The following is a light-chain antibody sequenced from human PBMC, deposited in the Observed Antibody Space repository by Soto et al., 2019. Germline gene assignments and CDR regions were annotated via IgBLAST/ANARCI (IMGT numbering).Light chain of an antibody. CDR2: EVS. CDR1: SSDVGAYGY. CDR3: SSYTPSSTVV. J-gene: IGLJ2*01. V-gene: IGLV2-14*01. Sequence: QSALTQPDSVSGSPGQSITISCTGTSSDVGAYGYVSWYQQHPGKAPKLMIYEVSYRPSGVSNRFSGSKSGNEASLTISGLQAEDEADYYCSSYTPSSTVVFGGGTKLTVL.